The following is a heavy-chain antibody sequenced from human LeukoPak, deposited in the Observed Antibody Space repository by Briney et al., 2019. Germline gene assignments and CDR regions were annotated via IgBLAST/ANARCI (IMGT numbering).Heavy chain of an antibody. CDR2: IYGGGNT. D-gene: IGHD2-2*02. J-gene: IGHJ4*02. V-gene: IGHV3-53*01. CDR1: GFSVSDNY. CDR3: AKGSCSSTSCYRVDS. Sequence: PGGSLRLSCAASGFSVSDNYMSWVRQAPGKGLEWVSVIYGGGNTYYSDSAKGRFSISRDNSKNTLYLQMNSLRAEDTAVFYCAKGSCSSTSCYRVDSWGQGTLVTVSS.